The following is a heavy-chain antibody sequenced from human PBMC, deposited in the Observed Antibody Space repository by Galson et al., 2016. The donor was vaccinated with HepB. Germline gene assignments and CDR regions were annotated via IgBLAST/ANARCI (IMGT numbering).Heavy chain of an antibody. V-gene: IGHV1-18*01. J-gene: IGHJ3*02. D-gene: IGHD1-1*01. CDR3: ARDVNYAFDI. CDR1: GYTFPSKG. Sequence: SVKVSCKASGYTFPSKGISWVRQAPGQGLEWMGWISGNSGNTNYVQKLQGRVTMTTDTSTSTAYMELRSLTSDDTAVYFCARDVNYAFDIWGQGTMVTVSS. CDR2: ISGNSGNT.